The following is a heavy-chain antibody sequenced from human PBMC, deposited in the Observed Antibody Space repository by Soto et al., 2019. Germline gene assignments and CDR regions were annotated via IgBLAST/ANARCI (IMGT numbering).Heavy chain of an antibody. V-gene: IGHV3-9*01. CDR3: ARESGYYTYGMDV. CDR1: GFTFGDYA. D-gene: IGHD3-3*01. CDR2: ISWNSGSI. J-gene: IGHJ6*02. Sequence: GGSLRLSCAASGFTFGDYAMHWVRQPPGKGLEWVSGISWNSGSILYADSVKGRFTISRDNAKNSLYLQMDSLRTEDTAFHYCARESGYYTYGMDVWGQGTTVTVSS.